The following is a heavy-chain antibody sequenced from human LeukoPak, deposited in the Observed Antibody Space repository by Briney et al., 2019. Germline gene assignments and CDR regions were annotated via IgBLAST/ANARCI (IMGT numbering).Heavy chain of an antibody. CDR1: GFIFSSHW. CDR3: TRIIVEVPGVSDYCDF. V-gene: IGHV3-7*05. J-gene: IGHJ4*02. CDR2: IKQDGSET. Sequence: GGSLRLSCAASGFIFSSHWMYWVRQAPGKGLEWVANIKQDGSETYYVNSVKGRFTITRDNAKNSLYLQMNSLRAEDTAVYYCTRIIVEVPGVSDYCDFWGQGTLVTVSS. D-gene: IGHD2-2*01.